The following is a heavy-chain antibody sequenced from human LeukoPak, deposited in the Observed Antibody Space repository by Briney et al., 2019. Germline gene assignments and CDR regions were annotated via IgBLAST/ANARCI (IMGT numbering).Heavy chain of an antibody. CDR2: INPDGSQK. J-gene: IGHJ4*02. V-gene: IGHV3-7*01. Sequence: GGSLRLSCEASVFNFSGNWMSWVRQAPGKGLEWVASINPDGSQKLYVDSVKGRFTISRDNTKSSLYLQMNSLGAEDTAMYYCANLLGTATTYDSWGQGTRVTVSS. D-gene: IGHD5-24*01. CDR1: VFNFSGNW. CDR3: ANLLGTATTYDS.